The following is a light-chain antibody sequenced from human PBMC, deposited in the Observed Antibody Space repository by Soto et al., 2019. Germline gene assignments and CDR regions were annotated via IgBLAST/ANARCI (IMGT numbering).Light chain of an antibody. J-gene: IGLJ1*01. CDR3: SSLSTTSTPIV. Sequence: QSVLSQPASMSGSPGQSITIPCTGASGDIGLYNYVSWYQHHPGKAPKLLISEVNVRPSGLSDRFSASKAGNTASLTISGLQPEDEAYYYCSSLSTTSTPIVFGSGTKVTVL. CDR2: EVN. V-gene: IGLV2-14*01. CDR1: SGDIGLYNY.